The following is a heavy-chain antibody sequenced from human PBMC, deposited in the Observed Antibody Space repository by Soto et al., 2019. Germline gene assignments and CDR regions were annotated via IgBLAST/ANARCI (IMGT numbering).Heavy chain of an antibody. J-gene: IGHJ6*02. CDR2: INPNSGGT. Sequence: ASVKVSCKXSGYTFTGYYMHWVRQAPGQGLEWMGWINPNSGGTNYAQKFQGWVTMTRDTSISTAYMELSRLRSDDTAVYYCARAHDHGDTAIGMDVWGQGTTVTVSS. D-gene: IGHD4-17*01. V-gene: IGHV1-2*04. CDR1: GYTFTGYY. CDR3: ARAHDHGDTAIGMDV.